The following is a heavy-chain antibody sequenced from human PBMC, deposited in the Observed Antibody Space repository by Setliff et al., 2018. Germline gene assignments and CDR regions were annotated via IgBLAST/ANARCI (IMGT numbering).Heavy chain of an antibody. J-gene: IGHJ6*03. CDR1: GGSITSSTYY. D-gene: IGHD3-22*01. CDR3: ARRPYQHYDSSGYSVNYYMDV. V-gene: IGHV4-39*01. Sequence: PSETLSLTCTVSGGSITSSTYYWGWIRQPPGKGLEWIGSVDYSGNTYHNPSLKSRVTMSADTSKNQFSLKLSSVTAADTAVYFCARRPYQHYDSSGYSVNYYMDVWGKGTTVTVSS. CDR2: VDYSGNT.